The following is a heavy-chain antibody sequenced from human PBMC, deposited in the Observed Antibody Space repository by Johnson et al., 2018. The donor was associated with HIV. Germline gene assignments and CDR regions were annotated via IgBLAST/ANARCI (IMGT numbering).Heavy chain of an antibody. Sequence: VQVVESGGGLVQPGGSLRLSCAASGFTVSSNYMSWVRQAPGKGLEWVSGISWNSGSIGYADSVKGRFTISRDNAKNSLYLQMDSLRAEDTALYYCVRWGMGWSAFEVWGQGTMVTVSS. CDR1: GFTVSSNY. D-gene: IGHD6-19*01. J-gene: IGHJ3*01. V-gene: IGHV3-9*01. CDR3: VRWGMGWSAFEV. CDR2: ISWNSGSI.